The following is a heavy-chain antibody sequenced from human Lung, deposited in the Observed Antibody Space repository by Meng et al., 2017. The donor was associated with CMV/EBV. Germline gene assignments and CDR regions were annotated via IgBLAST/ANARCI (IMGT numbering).Heavy chain of an antibody. CDR1: GGSTTTYP. CDR2: IYYSGST. V-gene: IGHV4-59*12. CDR3: ARVKLDEVAILGVSSTRSDFYALDV. Sequence: SETXSCNSPISGGSTTTYPWSRTRQPPGKGLEWIGSIYYSGSTHYNPSLESRVTMSVDASKNQFSLKLSSVTAADTAVYFCARVKLDEVAILGVSSTRSDFYALDVXGRGXTVTVSS. J-gene: IGHJ6*02. D-gene: IGHD3-3*01.